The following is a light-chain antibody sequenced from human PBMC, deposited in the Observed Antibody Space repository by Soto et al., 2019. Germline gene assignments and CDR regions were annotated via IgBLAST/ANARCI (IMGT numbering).Light chain of an antibody. J-gene: IGKJ5*01. V-gene: IGKV3-20*01. CDR3: QQYDSSPLIS. CDR2: RAS. Sequence: EIVVTQSPATLSVSPGERATLSCRASQSVSSSYLAWYQQKPGQAPRLLIYRASSRAAGIPDRFSGSGSGTDFTLTISRLESEDFAVYYCQQYDSSPLISFGQGTRLEIK. CDR1: QSVSSSY.